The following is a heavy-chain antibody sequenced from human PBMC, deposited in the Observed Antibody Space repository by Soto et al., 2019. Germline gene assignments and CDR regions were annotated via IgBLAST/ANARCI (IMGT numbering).Heavy chain of an antibody. D-gene: IGHD4-17*01. V-gene: IGHV4-30-2*01. CDR3: ASLTTVTTEGDY. CDR1: GGSISSGGYS. J-gene: IGHJ4*02. CDR2: IYHSGST. Sequence: QLQLQESGSGLVKPSQTLSLTCAVSGGSISSGGYSWSWIRQPPGKGLEWIGYIYHSGSTYYNPSLKSRVTISVDRSKNQFSLKLSSVTAADPAVYYCASLTTVTTEGDYWGQGTLVTVSS.